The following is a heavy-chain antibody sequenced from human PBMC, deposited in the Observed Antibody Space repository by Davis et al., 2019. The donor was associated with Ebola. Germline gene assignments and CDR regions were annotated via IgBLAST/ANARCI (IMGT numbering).Heavy chain of an antibody. CDR1: GFTFSSYA. V-gene: IGHV3-23*01. CDR3: ARVSCTSTSCYTGNYYYYYGMDV. Sequence: PGGSLRLSCAASGFTFSSYAMSWVRQAPGKGLEWVSAISGSGGSTYYADSVKGRFTISRDNSKDTLYLQVNSLRAEDTALYYCARVSCTSTSCYTGNYYYYYGMDVWGQGTTVTVSS. J-gene: IGHJ6*02. D-gene: IGHD2-2*02. CDR2: ISGSGGST.